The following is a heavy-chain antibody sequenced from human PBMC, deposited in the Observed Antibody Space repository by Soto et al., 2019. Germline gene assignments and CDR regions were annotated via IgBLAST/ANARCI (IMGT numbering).Heavy chain of an antibody. V-gene: IGHV4-39*01. CDR3: ATQGRNTRIVVVRNYAKDF. Sequence: SETLSLTCAVSSGPVSVKSHYWAWIRQPPGKGLEWIGAIDDSGRTYYSESLKSRATISVDTARNQLSLKLNSVTAPDKAVYYCATQGRNTRIVVVRNYAKDFWGQGTAVTVSS. CDR1: SGPVSVKSHY. J-gene: IGHJ6*02. D-gene: IGHD1-26*01. CDR2: IDDSGRT.